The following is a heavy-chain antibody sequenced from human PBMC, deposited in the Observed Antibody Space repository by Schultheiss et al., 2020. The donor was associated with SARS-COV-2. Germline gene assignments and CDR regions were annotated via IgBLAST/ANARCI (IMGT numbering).Heavy chain of an antibody. Sequence: SETLSLTCAVYVFSFLCSSFRFFRQPPGKGLEWIGEINHSGSTNYNPSLKSRVTISVDTSKNQFSLKLSSVTAADTAVYYCARNRQLARRGYSYGFDYWGQGTLVTVSS. CDR2: INHSGST. CDR1: VFSFLCSS. V-gene: IGHV4-34*01. CDR3: ARNRQLARRGYSYGFDY. D-gene: IGHD5-18*01. J-gene: IGHJ4*02.